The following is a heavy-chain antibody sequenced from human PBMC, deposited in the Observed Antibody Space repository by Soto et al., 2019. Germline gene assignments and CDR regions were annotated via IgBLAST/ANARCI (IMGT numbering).Heavy chain of an antibody. CDR1: GYSFISSD. CDR2: MNPNSGNA. J-gene: IGHJ5*02. V-gene: IGHV1-8*01. Sequence: QVQLVQSGAEVKKPGASVKVSCKASGYSFISSDINWVRQATGQGLEWMGWMNPNSGNAGYARKFQGRVTMTRNSSINTAYMELSGLTSYDTAVYYCTRGGVVRGVLQRFDPWGQGALGTVSS. CDR3: TRGGVVRGVLQRFDP. D-gene: IGHD3-10*01.